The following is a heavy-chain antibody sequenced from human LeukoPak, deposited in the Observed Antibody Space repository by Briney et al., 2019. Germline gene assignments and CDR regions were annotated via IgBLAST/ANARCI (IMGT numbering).Heavy chain of an antibody. CDR3: ARDLEVAVAGPYFDY. D-gene: IGHD6-19*01. CDR1: GGTFSSYA. J-gene: IGHJ4*02. Sequence: SVKVSCKASGGTFSSYAISWVRQAPGQGLEWMGGIIPIFGTANYAQKFQGRVTITANESSSTAYMELSSLRSEDTAVYYCARDLEVAVAGPYFDYWGQGTLVTVSS. CDR2: IIPIFGTA. V-gene: IGHV1-69*01.